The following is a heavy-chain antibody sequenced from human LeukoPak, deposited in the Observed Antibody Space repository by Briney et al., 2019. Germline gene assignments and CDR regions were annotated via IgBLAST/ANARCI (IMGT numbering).Heavy chain of an antibody. V-gene: IGHV3-23*01. D-gene: IGHD4-17*01. Sequence: GGSLRLSCVASGFTFSTYGMSWVRQAPGKGLEWVSAISGSGGSTYYADSVKGRFTISRDNAKNSLYLQMNSLRAEDTALYYCAKLSYGDYVHYWGQGTLVTVSS. CDR2: ISGSGGST. CDR3: AKLSYGDYVHY. CDR1: GFTFSTYG. J-gene: IGHJ4*02.